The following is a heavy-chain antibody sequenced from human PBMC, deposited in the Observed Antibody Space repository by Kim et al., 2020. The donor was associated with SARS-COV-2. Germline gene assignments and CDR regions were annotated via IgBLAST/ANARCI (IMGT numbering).Heavy chain of an antibody. Sequence: PVKGRFTISRDDSKNTLYLQMNSLKTEDTAVYYCTTDLPPSENSGYQHDYWGQGTLVTVSS. D-gene: IGHD5-12*01. CDR3: TTDLPPSENSGYQHDY. J-gene: IGHJ4*02. V-gene: IGHV3-15*01.